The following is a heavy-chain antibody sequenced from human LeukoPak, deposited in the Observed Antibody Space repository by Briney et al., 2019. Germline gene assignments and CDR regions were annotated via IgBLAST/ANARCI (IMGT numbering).Heavy chain of an antibody. V-gene: IGHV3-74*01. J-gene: IGHJ4*02. CDR3: ARAPERIAVAGTYFDY. CDR1: GLAFSAYK. CDR2: ISTDGYTT. Sequence: GGSPRLSCAASGLAFSAYKMHWVRQAPRKGLVWVSRISTDGYTTDYADSVKGRFTISRDNAKNTLYLQMNSLRAEDTAVYYCARAPERIAVAGTYFDYWGQGTLVTVSS. D-gene: IGHD6-19*01.